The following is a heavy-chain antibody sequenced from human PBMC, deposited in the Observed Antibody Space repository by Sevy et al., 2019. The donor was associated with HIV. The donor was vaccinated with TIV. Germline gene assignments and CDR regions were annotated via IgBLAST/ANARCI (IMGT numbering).Heavy chain of an antibody. Sequence: SETLSLTCSVTGVSLNGADYYWSWVRQAPGKGLEWIAYYFHSGPFYYSPTLKSRLSISVDTTQNQFSLKLTSVTAADSAVYYCARSENVDSAAFDYWGQGTPVTVSS. J-gene: IGHJ4*02. V-gene: IGHV4-30-4*01. CDR1: GVSLNGADYY. CDR2: YFHSGPF. D-gene: IGHD5-18*01. CDR3: ARSENVDSAAFDY.